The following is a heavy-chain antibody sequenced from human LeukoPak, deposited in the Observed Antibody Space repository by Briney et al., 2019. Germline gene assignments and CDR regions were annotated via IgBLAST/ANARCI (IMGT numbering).Heavy chain of an antibody. J-gene: IGHJ6*03. CDR3: ARLIVGSTLGYFYYYMDV. CDR1: GGSISSYY. CDR2: IYYSGST. Sequence: PSETLSLTCTVSGGSISSYYWSWIRQPPGKGLEWIGYIYYSGSTNYNPSLKSRVTISVDTSKNQFSLKLSSVTAADTALYYCARLIVGSTLGYFYYYMDVWGKGTTVTVSS. V-gene: IGHV4-59*12. D-gene: IGHD1-26*01.